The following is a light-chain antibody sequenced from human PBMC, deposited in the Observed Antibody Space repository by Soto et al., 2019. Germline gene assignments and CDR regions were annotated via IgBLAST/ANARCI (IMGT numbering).Light chain of an antibody. Sequence: EIVMTQSPATLSVSPGERATLSCRASQSVSSNLAWYQQKPGQAPRLLIYGASTRATGIPARLSGSGSGTEFTLTISSLQSEDFAVYYCQQYNNWTRRTFGQGTKVDIK. CDR2: GAS. CDR3: QQYNNWTRRT. J-gene: IGKJ1*01. CDR1: QSVSSN. V-gene: IGKV3-15*01.